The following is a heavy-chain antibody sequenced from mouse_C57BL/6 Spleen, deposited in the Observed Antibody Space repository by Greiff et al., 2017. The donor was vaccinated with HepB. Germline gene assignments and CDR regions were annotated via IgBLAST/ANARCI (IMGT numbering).Heavy chain of an antibody. CDR1: GFTFSSYA. CDR3: ARGGGRFAY. V-gene: IGHV5-4*03. Sequence: EVMLVESGGGLVKPGGSLKLSCAASGFTFSSYAMSWVRQTPEKRLEWVATISDGGSYTYYPDNVKGRFTISRDNAKNNLYLQMSHLKSEDTAMYYCARGGGRFAYWGQGTLVTVSA. CDR2: ISDGGSYT. J-gene: IGHJ3*01.